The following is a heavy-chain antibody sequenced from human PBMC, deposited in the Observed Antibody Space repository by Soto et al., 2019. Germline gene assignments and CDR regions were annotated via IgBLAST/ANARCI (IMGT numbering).Heavy chain of an antibody. V-gene: IGHV3-30*03. D-gene: IGHD3-3*01. CDR2: ISYDGSKK. Sequence: QVQLVESGGGVVQPGGSLRLSCEASGFAFSKYDMHWVRQAPGKGLEWVAGISYDGSKKNYGEIVKGRFTISRDNFKNTLVLEANSLTREDTAVYYCGREVKTTFGPETSSGHFDSWGQGTLLTVSS. J-gene: IGHJ4*02. CDR1: GFAFSKYD. CDR3: GREVKTTFGPETSSGHFDS.